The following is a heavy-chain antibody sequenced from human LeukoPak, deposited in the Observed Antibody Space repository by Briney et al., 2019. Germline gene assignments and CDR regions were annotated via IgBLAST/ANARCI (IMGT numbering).Heavy chain of an antibody. CDR2: IRQDGSEI. CDR3: ARERQQLRYFDY. J-gene: IGHJ4*02. V-gene: IGHV3-7*01. CDR1: GFSLRDYS. D-gene: IGHD6-13*01. Sequence: HPGGSLRLSCAASGFSLRDYSMDWVRQAPGEGLEFVANIRQDGSEINYADSVKGRFTVSRDNAKNSLYLQMNSPRAEDTALYYCARERQQLRYFDYWGQGTLVAVSS.